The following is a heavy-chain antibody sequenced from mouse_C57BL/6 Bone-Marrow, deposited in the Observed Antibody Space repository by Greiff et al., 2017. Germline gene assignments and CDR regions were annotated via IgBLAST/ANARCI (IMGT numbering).Heavy chain of an antibody. J-gene: IGHJ3*01. V-gene: IGHV7-1*01. CDR2: LRNKANDPST. Sequence: EVKVVESGGGLVQSGRSLRLSCATSGFTFSDFYMEWVRQAPGKGLEWIAALRNKANDPSTEYSASVKCPFFVSTDTSQSILYLQMNALRAEDTAIYYCARDELRAWFAYWGQGTMVTVSA. D-gene: IGHD4-1*01. CDR1: GFTFSDFY. CDR3: ARDELRAWFAY.